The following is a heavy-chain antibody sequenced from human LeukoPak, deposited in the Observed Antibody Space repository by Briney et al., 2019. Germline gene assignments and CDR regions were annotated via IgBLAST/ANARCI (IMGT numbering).Heavy chain of an antibody. CDR2: IYHSGST. CDR3: ARGYYDFWSGYSADHYYYYMDV. J-gene: IGHJ6*03. Sequence: PSETLSLTCAVSGGSISSSNWWSWVRQPPGKGLEWIGEIYHSGSTNYNPSLKSRVTISVDKSKNQFSLKLSSVTAADTAVYYCARGYYDFWSGYSADHYYYYMDVWGKGTTVTVSS. CDR1: GGSISSSNW. V-gene: IGHV4-4*02. D-gene: IGHD3-3*01.